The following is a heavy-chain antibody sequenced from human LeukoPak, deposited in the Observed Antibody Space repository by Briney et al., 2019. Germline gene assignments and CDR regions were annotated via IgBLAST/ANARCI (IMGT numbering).Heavy chain of an antibody. CDR1: GFTFDDYA. J-gene: IGHJ4*02. CDR2: ISWNSGSI. CDR3: AREDTMVRGVILS. V-gene: IGHV3-9*01. Sequence: GRSLRLSCAASGFTFDDYAMHWVRQAPGRAREGVSGISWNSGSIGYADSVKGRFTISRDNAKNSLYLQMNGLRAEDTALYYCAREDTMVRGVILSWGQGTLVTVSS. D-gene: IGHD3-10*01.